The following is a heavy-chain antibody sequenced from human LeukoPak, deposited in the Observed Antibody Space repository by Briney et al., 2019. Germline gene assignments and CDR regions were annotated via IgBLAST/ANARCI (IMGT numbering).Heavy chain of an antibody. CDR3: ARSPVRGYYFDY. D-gene: IGHD3-10*01. CDR1: GFTFSDYY. CDR2: ISSIGSTI. Sequence: GGSLRLSCAASGFTFSDYYMSWIRQAPGKGLEWVSYISSIGSTIYYADSCKGRFTISRDNAKTSLYLQMNSLRAEDTAVYYCARSPVRGYYFDYWGQGTLVTVSS. V-gene: IGHV3-11*01. J-gene: IGHJ4*02.